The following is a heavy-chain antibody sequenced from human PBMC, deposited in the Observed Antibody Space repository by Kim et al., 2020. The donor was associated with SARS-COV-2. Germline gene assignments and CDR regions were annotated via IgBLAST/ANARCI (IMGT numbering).Heavy chain of an antibody. CDR1: GYTFTSYG. J-gene: IGHJ6*01. D-gene: IGHD2-8*01. CDR3: ARDRSVFPKGDFYYDYGMD. V-gene: IGHV1-18*01. Sequence: ASVKVSCKASGYTFTSYGLSWVRQAPGQGLEWMGRINSYSENTDYAQKFQDRVSMITDISTSTVYLELRSLRSDDTAVYYCARDRSVFPKGDFYYDYGMD. CDR2: INSYSENT.